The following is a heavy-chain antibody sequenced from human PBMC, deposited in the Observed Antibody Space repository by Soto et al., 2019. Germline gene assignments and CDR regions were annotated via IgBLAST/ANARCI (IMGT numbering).Heavy chain of an antibody. CDR3: ARALKRYCSGGSCQGAFDI. D-gene: IGHD2-15*01. CDR2: IIPIFGTA. Sequence: SVKVSCKASGYTFTSYAISWVRQAPGRGLEWMGGIIPIFGTANYAQKFQGRVTITADESTSTAYMELSSLRSEDTAVYYCARALKRYCSGGSCQGAFDIWGQGTMVTVSS. J-gene: IGHJ3*02. V-gene: IGHV1-69*13. CDR1: GYTFTSYA.